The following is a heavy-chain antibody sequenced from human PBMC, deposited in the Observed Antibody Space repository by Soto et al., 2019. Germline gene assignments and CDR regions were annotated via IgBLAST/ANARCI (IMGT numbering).Heavy chain of an antibody. V-gene: IGHV4-34*01. CDR2: INHSGST. CDR1: GGSFSGYY. J-gene: IGHJ4*02. D-gene: IGHD7-27*01. Sequence: SETLSLTCAVYGGSFSGYYWSWIRQPPGKGLEWIGEINHSGSTNYNPSLKSRVTISVDTSKNQFSLKLSSVTAADTAVYYCARGWGKLRYQRQTEPFDYWGQGTLVTVSS. CDR3: ARGWGKLRYQRQTEPFDY.